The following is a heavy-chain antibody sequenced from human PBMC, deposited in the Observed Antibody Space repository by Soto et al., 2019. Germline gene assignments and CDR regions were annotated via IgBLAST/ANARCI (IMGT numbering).Heavy chain of an antibody. Sequence: SETLSLTCAVYGGSFSGYYWSWIRQPPGKGLEWIGEINHSGSTNYNPSLKSRVTISVDTSKNQFSLKLSSVTAADTDVYYCARGQRRYFDWLLNYWYFDIWGRGPLVT. CDR1: GGSFSGYY. CDR3: ARGQRRYFDWLLNYWYFDI. J-gene: IGHJ2*01. D-gene: IGHD3-9*01. CDR2: INHSGST. V-gene: IGHV4-34*01.